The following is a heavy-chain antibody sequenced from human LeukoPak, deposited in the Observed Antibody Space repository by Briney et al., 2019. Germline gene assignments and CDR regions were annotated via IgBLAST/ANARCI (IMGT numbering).Heavy chain of an antibody. D-gene: IGHD6-13*01. CDR1: GFTFSGYA. Sequence: PGGSLRLSCAASGFTFSGYAMHWVRQAPGKGLEYVSAISSNGGRTYYANSVKGRFTISRDNSKNTLYLQMNSLRAEDTAVCYCARAHAYSSSWYGGSYYMDVWGKGTTVTVSS. CDR3: ARAHAYSSSWYGGSYYMDV. J-gene: IGHJ6*03. V-gene: IGHV3-64*01. CDR2: ISSNGGRT.